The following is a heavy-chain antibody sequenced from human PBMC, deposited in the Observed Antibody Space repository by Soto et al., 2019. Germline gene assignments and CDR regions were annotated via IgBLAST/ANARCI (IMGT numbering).Heavy chain of an antibody. Sequence: QVQLVQSGAEVKKPGSSVKVSCKASGGTFGSYAITWVRRAPGQGLEWLGGIIPILNSPAYAQKFQARVVITADEITNTAYMELNSLKSEDTAVYFCARGGDSSSLRAFYSYGFDVWGQGTSVTVSS. V-gene: IGHV1-69*01. J-gene: IGHJ6*02. CDR1: GGTFGSYA. CDR2: IIPILNSP. CDR3: ARGGDSSSLRAFYSYGFDV. D-gene: IGHD6-6*01.